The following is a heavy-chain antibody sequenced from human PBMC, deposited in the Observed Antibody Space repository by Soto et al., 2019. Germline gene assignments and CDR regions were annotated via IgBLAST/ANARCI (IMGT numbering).Heavy chain of an antibody. J-gene: IGHJ4*02. CDR1: GGTFSSYA. CDR2: IIPIFGTA. CDR3: ARTDVYITEWGFRGDIGD. Sequence: SVKVSCKASGGTFSSYAISWVRQAPGQGLEWMGGIIPIFGTANYAQKFQGRVTITADESTSTAYMALTSLRSEDTAVYYCARTDVYITEWGFRGDIGDWGQGTLVTVCS. V-gene: IGHV1-69*13. D-gene: IGHD2-21*02.